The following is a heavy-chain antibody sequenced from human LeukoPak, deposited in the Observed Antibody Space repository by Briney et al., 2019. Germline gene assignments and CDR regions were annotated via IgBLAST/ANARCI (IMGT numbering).Heavy chain of an antibody. CDR2: INHSGST. D-gene: IGHD3-22*01. J-gene: IGHJ4*02. CDR1: GGSFSGYY. CDR3: ARVPYYDSSGYSVGD. Sequence: SETLSLTCAVYGGSFSGYYWSWIRQPPGKELEWIGEINHSGSTNYNPSLKSRVTISVDTSKNQFSLKLSSVTAADTAVYYCARVPYYDSSGYSVGDWGQGTLVTVSS. V-gene: IGHV4-34*01.